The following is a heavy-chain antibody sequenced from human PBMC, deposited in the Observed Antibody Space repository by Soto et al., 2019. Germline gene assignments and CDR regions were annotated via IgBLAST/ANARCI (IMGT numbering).Heavy chain of an antibody. V-gene: IGHV4-34*01. CDR2: INHSGST. J-gene: IGHJ6*03. CDR1: GGSFSGYY. CDR3: ASGRRGRYYSYMDG. Sequence: SETLSLTCAVYGGSFSGYYWSWIRQPPGKGLEWIGEINHSGSTNYNPSLKSRVTISVDTSKNQFSLKLSSVTAADTAVYYCASGRRGRYYSYMDGWGKGTTVTVSS.